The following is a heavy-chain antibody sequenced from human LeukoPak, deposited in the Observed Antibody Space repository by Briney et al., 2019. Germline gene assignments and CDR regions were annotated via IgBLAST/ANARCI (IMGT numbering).Heavy chain of an antibody. CDR2: IKQDGSEK. Sequence: GGSLRLSFAASGFTFSSYWMSWVRRAPGKGLEWVANIKQDGSEKYYVDSVKGRFTISRDNAKNSLYLQMNSLRAEDTAVYYCARLGSRGYCSGGSCYYFDYWGQGTLVTVSS. J-gene: IGHJ4*02. CDR1: GFTFSSYW. D-gene: IGHD2-15*01. V-gene: IGHV3-7*01. CDR3: ARLGSRGYCSGGSCYYFDY.